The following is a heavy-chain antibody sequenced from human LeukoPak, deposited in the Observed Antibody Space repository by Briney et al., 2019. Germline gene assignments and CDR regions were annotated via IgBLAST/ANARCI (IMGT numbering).Heavy chain of an antibody. V-gene: IGHV4-59*01. CDR3: ARARLDSSGRFDY. Sequence: SETLSLTCSVSGDSISRYYWSWIRQPPGKGLEWIGYIYYSGSTKYNPSLNGRVTISKDTSKTQFSLRLSSVTAADTAVYYCARARLDSSGRFDYWGQGTLVTVSS. CDR1: GDSISRYY. CDR2: IYYSGST. J-gene: IGHJ4*02. D-gene: IGHD3-22*01.